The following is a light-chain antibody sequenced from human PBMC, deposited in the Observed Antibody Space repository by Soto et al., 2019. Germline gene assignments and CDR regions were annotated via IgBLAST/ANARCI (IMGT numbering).Light chain of an antibody. V-gene: IGKV3-20*01. J-gene: IGKJ5*01. CDR1: QSISSTH. Sequence: EIVLTQSPDTLSLSPGERATLSCRASQSISSTHLVWYQQKPGQAPSLLIFGASSRATGIPDRFSGSGSGTDFTLTISSLQSEDFAVYYCQQYDSWPLFGQGTRLEI. CDR2: GAS. CDR3: QQYDSWPL.